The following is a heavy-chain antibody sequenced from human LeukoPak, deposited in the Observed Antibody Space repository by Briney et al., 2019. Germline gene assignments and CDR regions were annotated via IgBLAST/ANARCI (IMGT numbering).Heavy chain of an antibody. CDR1: GFTISSYA. D-gene: IGHD1-1*01. V-gene: IGHV3-23*01. Sequence: PGGSLRLSCAASGFTISSYAMSWVRQAPAKGLEWGSAMSGSGGNTYYADSSKGRFTISRDKSNKTLSLQTNRLRAEYTGVYYSATSARKKERAFDIWGQGTLVTVSS. CDR3: ATSARKKERAFDI. J-gene: IGHJ3*02. CDR2: MSGSGGNT.